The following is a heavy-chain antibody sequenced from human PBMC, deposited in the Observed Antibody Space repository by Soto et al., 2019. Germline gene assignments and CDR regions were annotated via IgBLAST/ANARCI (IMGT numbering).Heavy chain of an antibody. Sequence: GGSLRLSCAASGFTFDDYAMHWVRQVPGKGLEWVSGINWNSGSIGYGDSVKGRFAISRDNAKNSLHLQMNSLSAEDTAFYYCVKDESINWYSGHFRHWGQGTLVTISS. CDR2: INWNSGSI. J-gene: IGHJ1*01. V-gene: IGHV3-9*01. CDR1: GFTFDDYA. D-gene: IGHD6-13*01. CDR3: VKDESINWYSGHFRH.